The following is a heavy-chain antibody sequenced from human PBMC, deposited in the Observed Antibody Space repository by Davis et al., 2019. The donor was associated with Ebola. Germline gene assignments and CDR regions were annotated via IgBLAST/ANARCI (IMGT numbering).Heavy chain of an antibody. CDR2: IWYDGSNK. Sequence: GESLKISCAASGFTFSNYGLHWVRQAPGKGVEWVGVIWYDGSNKYYADSVEGRFTISRDNSKNTLFLQMNSLRAEDTAVYYCARSSIAARPGYYYGMDVWGQGTTVTVSS. J-gene: IGHJ6*02. CDR1: GFTFSNYG. CDR3: ARSSIAARPGYYYGMDV. V-gene: IGHV3-33*01. D-gene: IGHD6-6*01.